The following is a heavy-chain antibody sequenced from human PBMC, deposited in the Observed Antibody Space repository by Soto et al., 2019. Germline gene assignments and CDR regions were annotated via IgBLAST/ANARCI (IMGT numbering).Heavy chain of an antibody. Sequence: QVQLVQSGAEVKKPGSLVKVSCKASGGTSNNNANSWVRQAPGQGLEWMGGIVPVFGTANYAQKFRGRVRITADDSTRTLNMELSSLRSDDTAVYYCATLQGSGTYYDDDYWGQGTLVTVSS. J-gene: IGHJ4*02. CDR2: IVPVFGTA. V-gene: IGHV1-69*01. CDR3: ATLQGSGTYYDDDY. D-gene: IGHD3-10*01. CDR1: GGTSNNNA.